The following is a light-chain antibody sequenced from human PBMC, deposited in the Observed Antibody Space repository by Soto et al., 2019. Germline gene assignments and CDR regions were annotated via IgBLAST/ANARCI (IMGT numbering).Light chain of an antibody. V-gene: IGLV1-51*01. CDR3: GTWDSSLSAGV. CDR2: DNN. J-gene: IGLJ2*01. CDR1: SSNIGNNNY. Sequence: QSVLTQPPSVSAAPGQTVTISCSGSSSNIGNNNYVSWYQQLPGTAPKLLIYDNNERPSGIPDRFSGSKSATSATLVITGLQTGDEADYYCGTWDSSLSAGVFGGGTKLTVL.